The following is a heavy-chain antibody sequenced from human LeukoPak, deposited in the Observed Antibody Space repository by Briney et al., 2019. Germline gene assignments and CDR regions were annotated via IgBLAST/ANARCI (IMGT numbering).Heavy chain of an antibody. CDR1: GFTFSSYA. CDR3: AKGGTGGVYTSWFDP. CDR2: ISGSGGST. V-gene: IGHV3-23*01. Sequence: GGSLRLSCAASGFTFSSYAMSWVRQAPGKGLEWVSAISGSGGSTYYAGSVKGRFTISRDNSKNTLYLQMNSLRAEDTAVYYCAKGGTGGVYTSWFDPWGQGTLVTVSS. D-gene: IGHD6-6*01. J-gene: IGHJ5*02.